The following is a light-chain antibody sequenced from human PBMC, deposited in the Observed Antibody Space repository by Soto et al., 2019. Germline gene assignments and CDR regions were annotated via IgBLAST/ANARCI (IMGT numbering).Light chain of an antibody. CDR1: QSVSSRY. Sequence: EIVLTQSPGTLSLSPGERATLSCRASQSVSSRYLAWYQQKPGQAPRLLIYGASSRAPGIPTRFSGSGSGTEFTLTISSLQSEDFAVYYCQQYENWPQLTFGGGTKVDI. CDR3: QQYENWPQLT. CDR2: GAS. V-gene: IGKV3-15*01. J-gene: IGKJ4*01.